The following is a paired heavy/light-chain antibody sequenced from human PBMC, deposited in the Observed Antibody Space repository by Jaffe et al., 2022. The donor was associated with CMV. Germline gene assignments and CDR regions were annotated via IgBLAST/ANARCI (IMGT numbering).Heavy chain of an antibody. D-gene: IGHD3-16*01. J-gene: IGHJ3*02. Sequence: QAQLVESGGGVVQPGRSLRLSCAASGFTFSNYGIHWVRQAPGKGLEWVAVISYDGGNKYYGDSVNGRFTISRDNSKNTLDLQMNSLRAEDTAVYYCARDGRYYDTDGYGGDAFDIWGQGTMVTVSS. V-gene: IGHV3-33*08. CDR3: ARDGRYYDTDGYGGDAFDI. CDR1: GFTFSNYG. CDR2: ISYDGGNK.
Light chain of an antibody. J-gene: IGLJ2*01. CDR1: SGNIASNY. CDR2: EDN. V-gene: IGLV6-57*04. CDR3: QSYDSTIQI. Sequence: NFMLIQPHSVSESPGKTVTISCTRSSGNIASNYVQWYQQRPGSAPTTVIYEDNQRLSGVPDRFSGSIDSSSNSASLTISGLKTEDEADYYCQSYDSTIQIFGGGTKLTVL.